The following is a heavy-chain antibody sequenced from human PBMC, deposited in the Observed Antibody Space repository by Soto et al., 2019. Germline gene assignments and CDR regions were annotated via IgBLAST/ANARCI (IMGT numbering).Heavy chain of an antibody. CDR3: VHRRRESSGYCYAA. CDR2: MHWDDDK. Sequence: QITLKESGPALVKPTQTLTVTCTFSGFSLSSSRMGVGWIRQSPGKALEWLALMHWDDDKRYSPSLKSRLTISKDTSKNQVVLTRTNMDPVDTGTYYCVHRRRESSGYCYAAWGQGPLVTVSS. J-gene: IGHJ5*02. D-gene: IGHD3-22*01. CDR1: GFSLSSSRMG. V-gene: IGHV2-5*02.